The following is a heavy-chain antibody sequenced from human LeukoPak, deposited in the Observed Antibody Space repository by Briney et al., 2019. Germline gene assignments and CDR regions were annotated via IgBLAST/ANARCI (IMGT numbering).Heavy chain of an antibody. CDR2: IKQDGSDS. Sequence: GGPLRLSGAASGFGFRDIWMAWVRQAPGRGREWVANIKQDGSDSYYVDSVRGRFTISRDNAKNSLFLQMNSLRAEDTAVYYCANLWEMGYWGQGTRVTVSS. J-gene: IGHJ4*02. CDR1: GFGFRDIW. V-gene: IGHV3-7*01. CDR3: ANLWEMGY. D-gene: IGHD5-24*01.